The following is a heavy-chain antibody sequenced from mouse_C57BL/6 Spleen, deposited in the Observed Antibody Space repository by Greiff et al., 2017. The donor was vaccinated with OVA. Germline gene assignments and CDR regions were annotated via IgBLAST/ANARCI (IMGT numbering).Heavy chain of an antibody. CDR2: IYPGDGDT. Sequence: VKLMESGPELVKPGASVKISCKASGYAFSSSWMNWVKQRPGKGLEWIGRIYPGDGDTNYNGKFKGKATLTADKSSSTAYMQLSSLTSEDSAVYFCARANWDGGYYFDYWGQGTTLTVSS. J-gene: IGHJ2*01. D-gene: IGHD4-1*01. CDR1: GYAFSSSW. V-gene: IGHV1-82*01. CDR3: ARANWDGGYYFDY.